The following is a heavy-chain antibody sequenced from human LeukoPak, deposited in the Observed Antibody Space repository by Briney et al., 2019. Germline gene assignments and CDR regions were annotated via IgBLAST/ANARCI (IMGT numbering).Heavy chain of an antibody. J-gene: IGHJ5*02. CDR1: GYSISSGYY. D-gene: IGHD6-13*01. V-gene: IGHV4-38-2*02. CDR2: IYHSGST. Sequence: SETLSLTCTVSGYSISSGYYWGWIRQPPGKGLEWIGSIYHSGSTYYNPSLKSRVTISVDTSKNQFSLKLSSVTAADTAVYYCARVAAAGDNWFDPWGQGTLVTVSS. CDR3: ARVAAAGDNWFDP.